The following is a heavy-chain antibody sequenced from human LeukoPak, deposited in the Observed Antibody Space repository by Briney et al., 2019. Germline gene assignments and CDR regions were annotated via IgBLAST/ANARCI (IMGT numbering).Heavy chain of an antibody. CDR3: ARGRMITDFWRGFCDS. V-gene: IGHV1-46*02. CDR2: INPSGGAT. Sequence: ASVKVSCKASGYTFNSYYMYWVRQAPGQGLEWMGIINPSGGATAYPQKLQGRVTMTRDTSTTTVYMELRSLRSEDTAVYYCARGRMITDFWRGFCDSWGQGTLVTVSS. D-gene: IGHD3-3*01. CDR1: GYTFNSYY. J-gene: IGHJ4*02.